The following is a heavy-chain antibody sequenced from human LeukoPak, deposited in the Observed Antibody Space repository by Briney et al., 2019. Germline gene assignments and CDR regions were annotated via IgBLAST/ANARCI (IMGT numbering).Heavy chain of an antibody. D-gene: IGHD2-8*01. CDR1: GFTFSSYE. Sequence: GGSLRLSCAAYGFTFSSYEMNWVRQAPGKGLEWVSYISSSGSNIYYADSVKGRFTISRDNANNSLYRQMNSLRAEDTAVYYCARRTKTDSFDIWGQGTMVTVSS. CDR2: ISSSGSNI. CDR3: ARRTKTDSFDI. V-gene: IGHV3-48*03. J-gene: IGHJ3*02.